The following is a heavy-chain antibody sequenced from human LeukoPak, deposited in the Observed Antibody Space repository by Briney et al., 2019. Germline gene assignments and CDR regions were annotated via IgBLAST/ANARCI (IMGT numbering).Heavy chain of an antibody. J-gene: IGHJ6*03. Sequence: PSETLSLICTVSGYSISSGYYWTWIRQPPGKGLEWIGNIYHSGSTYNNPSLKSRVTISVDTSKNQFSLKLSSVSAADTAVYYCARGGGNGGGWVGHYYYMDVWGKGTTVTVSS. CDR1: GYSISSGYY. V-gene: IGHV4-38-2*02. CDR3: ARGGGNGGGWVGHYYYMDV. D-gene: IGHD4-23*01. CDR2: IYHSGST.